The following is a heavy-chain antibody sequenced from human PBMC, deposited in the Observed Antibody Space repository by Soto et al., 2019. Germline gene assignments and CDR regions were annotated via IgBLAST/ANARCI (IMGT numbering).Heavy chain of an antibody. Sequence: EVQLVESGGGLVKPGGSLRLSCSASRFTFSSYTMNWVRQAPGKGLEWVSSISSSTTYIYYADSVKGRFTISRDNAKNSLYLQVNSLRAEDTAVYYCARDFDSSGYYGPVGVFDIWGQGTMVTVSS. CDR3: ARDFDSSGYYGPVGVFDI. CDR1: RFTFSSYT. CDR2: ISSSTTYI. D-gene: IGHD3-22*01. J-gene: IGHJ3*02. V-gene: IGHV3-21*03.